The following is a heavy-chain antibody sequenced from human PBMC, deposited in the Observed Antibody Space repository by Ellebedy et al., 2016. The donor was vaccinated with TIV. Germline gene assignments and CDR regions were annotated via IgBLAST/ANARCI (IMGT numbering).Heavy chain of an antibody. J-gene: IGHJ6*02. Sequence: GESLKISCAASGFTFSSYAMSWVRQAPGKGLEWVSGISGSGGSTYHADSVKGRFTISRDNSKNSLYLEMNSLRAEDTAVYYCAKDTIYNPEHGYLDVWGQGTTVTVSS. CDR1: GFTFSSYA. CDR3: AKDTIYNPEHGYLDV. D-gene: IGHD3-10*01. CDR2: ISGSGGST. V-gene: IGHV3-23*01.